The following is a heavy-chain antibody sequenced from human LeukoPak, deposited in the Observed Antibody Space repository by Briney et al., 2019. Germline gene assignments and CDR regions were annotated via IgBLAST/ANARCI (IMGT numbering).Heavy chain of an antibody. Sequence: PGRSLRLSCTTSGFTFGDYAMSWVRQAPGKGLEWVSFIRRKAHGGTTEYAASVKGRFSSSRDDSKSIAYLQMNSLKTEDTAVYFCTRVTYYYDNSGYFHFDSWGQGSLVTVSP. D-gene: IGHD3-22*01. J-gene: IGHJ4*02. CDR3: TRVTYYYDNSGYFHFDS. V-gene: IGHV3-49*04. CDR2: IRRKAHGGTT. CDR1: GFTFGDYA.